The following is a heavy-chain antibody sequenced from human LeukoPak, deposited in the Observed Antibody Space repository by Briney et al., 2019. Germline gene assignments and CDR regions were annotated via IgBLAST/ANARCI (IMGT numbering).Heavy chain of an antibody. J-gene: IGHJ4*02. Sequence: PSETLSLTCAAYIESFSGYHWNWIRQTPGKGLEWIGEISDSGTTNINPSLRRRVSLSIDTSKNQFSLDMRSMTAADTAVYYCARAATGNMYYSETSGYYLDSWGQGTLVTVSS. CDR1: IESFSGYH. V-gene: IGHV4-34*01. CDR2: ISDSGTT. D-gene: IGHD3-22*01. CDR3: ARAATGNMYYSETSGYYLDS.